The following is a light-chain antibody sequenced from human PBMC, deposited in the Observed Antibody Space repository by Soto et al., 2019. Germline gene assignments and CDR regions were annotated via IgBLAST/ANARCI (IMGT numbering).Light chain of an antibody. CDR2: GNT. J-gene: IGLJ1*01. CDR3: QSYDSSLRGYV. Sequence: QAVVTQPPSVSGAPGQRVTISCNGSRYNIGAGYDVHWYRQLPGTAPKLLLYGNTNRPSGVPDRFSGSKSGTSASLAITGLQAEDEADYYCQSYDSSLRGYVFGTGTKVTVL. V-gene: IGLV1-40*01. CDR1: RYNIGAGYD.